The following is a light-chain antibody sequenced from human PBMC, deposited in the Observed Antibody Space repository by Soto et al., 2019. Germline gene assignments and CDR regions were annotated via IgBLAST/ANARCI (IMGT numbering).Light chain of an antibody. CDR1: QSVSSN. J-gene: IGKJ4*01. CDR2: GAS. CDR3: QQYNNWPPLT. Sequence: EIVMTQSPATLSVSPGERATLSCRASQSVSSNLAWYQQKPGQAPRLLIYGASTRATGIPARFGGSGSGTEFTLTIGSLQSEDFAVYYCQQYNNWPPLTFGGGTKVDIK. V-gene: IGKV3-15*01.